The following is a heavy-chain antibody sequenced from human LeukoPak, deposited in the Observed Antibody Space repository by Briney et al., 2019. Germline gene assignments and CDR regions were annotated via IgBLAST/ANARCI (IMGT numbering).Heavy chain of an antibody. CDR1: GGTFSSYA. J-gene: IGHJ3*02. V-gene: IGHV1-69*13. CDR3: ARDRVEMATISAFDI. Sequence: SVKVSCKASGGTFSSYAISWVRQAPGQGLEWMGGIISIFGTANYAQKFQGRVTITADESTSTAYMELSSLRSEDTAVYYCARDRVEMATISAFDIWGQGTMVTVSS. D-gene: IGHD5-24*01. CDR2: IISIFGTA.